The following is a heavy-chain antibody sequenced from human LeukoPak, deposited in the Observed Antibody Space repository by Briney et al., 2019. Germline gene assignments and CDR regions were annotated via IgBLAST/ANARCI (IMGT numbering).Heavy chain of an antibody. CDR3: ARAVQYYDFWGGYLGGYYFDY. V-gene: IGHV3-7*01. CDR1: GFTFSSYW. CDR2: IKQDGSEK. J-gene: IGHJ4*02. Sequence: GGSLRLSCAAAGFTFSSYWMSWVRQAPGKGLEWVANIKQDGSEKYYVDSVKGRFTISRDNAKNSLYLQMNSLRAEDTAVYYCARAVQYYDFWGGYLGGYYFDYWGQGTLVTVSS. D-gene: IGHD3-3*01.